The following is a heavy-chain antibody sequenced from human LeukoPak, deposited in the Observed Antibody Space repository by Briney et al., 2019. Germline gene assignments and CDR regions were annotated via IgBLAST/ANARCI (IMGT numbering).Heavy chain of an antibody. CDR1: GFTFSSYS. CDR2: ISSSSSYI. J-gene: IGHJ4*02. Sequence: PGGSLRLSCAASGFTFSSYSMNWVRQAPGKGLEWVSSISSSSSYIYYADSVKGRFTISRDNAKNSLYLQMNSLRAEDTAVYYCATSIAVAGNYFDYWDQGTLVTVSS. CDR3: ATSIAVAGNYFDY. V-gene: IGHV3-21*01. D-gene: IGHD6-19*01.